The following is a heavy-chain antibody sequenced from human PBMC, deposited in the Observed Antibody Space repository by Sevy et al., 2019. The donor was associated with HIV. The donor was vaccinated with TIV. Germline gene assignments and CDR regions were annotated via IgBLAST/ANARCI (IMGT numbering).Heavy chain of an antibody. V-gene: IGHV3-48*02. Sequence: GGSLRLSCAASGFTFSAYSMNWVQQAPGKGLEWISYMRGSTATTYYADSVKGRFTVSGDNPKNSVSLQMNSLRDEDTAVYYCARVPGRDSSGYYGGMDVWGQGTTVTVSS. D-gene: IGHD3-22*01. CDR2: MRGSTATT. CDR3: ARVPGRDSSGYYGGMDV. J-gene: IGHJ6*02. CDR1: GFTFSAYS.